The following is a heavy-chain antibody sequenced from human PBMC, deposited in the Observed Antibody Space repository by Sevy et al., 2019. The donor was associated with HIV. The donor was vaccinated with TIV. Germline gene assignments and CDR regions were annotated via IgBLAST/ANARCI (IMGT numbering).Heavy chain of an antibody. CDR3: ARYTYYYDSSGYYEWFDP. CDR2: ISSSSSTM. CDR1: GFTFSSYS. D-gene: IGHD3-22*01. V-gene: IGHV3-48*02. Sequence: GGSLRLSCAASGFTFSSYSMNWVRQAPGKGLEWVSYISSSSSTMYYADSVKGRFTISRDNAKNSLYLQMNSLRDEDTAVYYCARYTYYYDSSGYYEWFDPWRQGTLVTVSS. J-gene: IGHJ5*02.